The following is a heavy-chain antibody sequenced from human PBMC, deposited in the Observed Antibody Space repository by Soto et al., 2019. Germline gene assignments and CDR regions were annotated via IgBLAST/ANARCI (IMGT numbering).Heavy chain of an antibody. Sequence: QVQLQESGPGLVKPSQTLSLTCTVSGGSISSGGYYWSWIRQHPGKGLEWIGYIYYSGSTYYNPCLKSRVTISVDTSKNQFSLKLSSVTAADTAVYYCARGVMTTVTTFAVGGDAFDIWGQGTMVTVSS. CDR3: ARGVMTTVTTFAVGGDAFDI. J-gene: IGHJ3*02. V-gene: IGHV4-31*03. CDR1: GGSISSGGYY. CDR2: IYYSGST. D-gene: IGHD4-17*01.